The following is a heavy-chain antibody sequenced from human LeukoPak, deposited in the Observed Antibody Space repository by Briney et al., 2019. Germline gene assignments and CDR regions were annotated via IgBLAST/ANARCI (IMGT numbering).Heavy chain of an antibody. CDR3: AKSLRWGFDY. Sequence: GGSLRLSCAASGFTFSSHARSWVRHAPGKGLEWVSSISGSGGSTYYAYSVKVRFTSSRDNSKNTLYLQMNSLRAEDTAVYYCAKSLRWGFDYWGQGTLVTVSS. CDR2: ISGSGGST. D-gene: IGHD4-23*01. J-gene: IGHJ4*02. CDR1: GFTFSSHA. V-gene: IGHV3-23*01.